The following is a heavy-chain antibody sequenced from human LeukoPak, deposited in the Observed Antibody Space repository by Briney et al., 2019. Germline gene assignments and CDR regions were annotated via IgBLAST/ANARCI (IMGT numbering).Heavy chain of an antibody. CDR1: GYTFTSYG. D-gene: IGHD3-9*01. CDR2: ISAYNGNT. Sequence: ASVKVSCKASGYTFTSYGISWVRQAPGQGREGRGWISAYNGNTNYEQKIQGRVTITTDTYTSTAYMELRSLRSDDTAVYYCARNNILTGGGAFDIWGQGTMVTVSS. V-gene: IGHV1-18*01. CDR3: ARNNILTGGGAFDI. J-gene: IGHJ3*02.